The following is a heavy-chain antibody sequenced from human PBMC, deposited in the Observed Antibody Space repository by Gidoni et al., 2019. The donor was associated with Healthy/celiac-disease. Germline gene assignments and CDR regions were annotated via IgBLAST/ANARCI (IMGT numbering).Heavy chain of an antibody. CDR1: GFPFSSYS. CDR3: ARGTQQLDYYFDY. V-gene: IGHV3-21*01. CDR2: ISSSSSYI. J-gene: IGHJ4*02. Sequence: EVQLVESGGGLVKPGGSLRLSCAASGFPFSSYSMTWVRQAPGKGLEWVSSISSSSSYIYYADSVKGRFTISRDNAKNSLYLQMNSLRAEDTAVYYCARGTQQLDYYFDYWGQGTLVTVSS. D-gene: IGHD6-13*01.